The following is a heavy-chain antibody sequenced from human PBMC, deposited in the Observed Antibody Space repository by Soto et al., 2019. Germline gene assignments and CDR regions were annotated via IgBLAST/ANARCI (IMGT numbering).Heavy chain of an antibody. J-gene: IGHJ5*02. D-gene: IGHD1-26*01. Sequence: PSETLSLTCAVSGYSISSGYYWGWLRQPPGQGLEWIGSIYHGGSTYYNPSLNSRVTLSIDMTNNHVSLILNDLTAADTAVYYCARVGTWLPYYSQSRTDTLEKGFDSWGEGTLVTVSS. CDR1: GYSISSGYY. CDR3: ARVGTWLPYYSQSRTDTLEKGFDS. V-gene: IGHV4-38-2*01. CDR2: IYHGGST.